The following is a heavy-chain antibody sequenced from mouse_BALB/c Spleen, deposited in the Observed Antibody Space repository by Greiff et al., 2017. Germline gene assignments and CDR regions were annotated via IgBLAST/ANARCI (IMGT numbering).Heavy chain of an antibody. CDR2: ISYSGST. Sequence: EVKLQESGPGLVKPSQSLSLTCTVTGYSITSDYAWNWIRQFPGNKLEWLGYISYSGSTSYNPSLKSRISITRDTSKNQFFLQLNSVTTEDTATYYCAPYGYDRFAYWGQGTLVTVSA. V-gene: IGHV3-2*02. J-gene: IGHJ3*01. CDR3: APYGYDRFAY. CDR1: GYSITSDYA. D-gene: IGHD2-2*01.